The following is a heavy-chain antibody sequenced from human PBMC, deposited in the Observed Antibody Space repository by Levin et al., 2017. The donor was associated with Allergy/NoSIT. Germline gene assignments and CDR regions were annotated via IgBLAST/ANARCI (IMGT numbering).Heavy chain of an antibody. J-gene: IGHJ6*02. CDR3: ARDRVIVGSTNYFYGMDV. V-gene: IGHV4-59*13. Sequence: SETLSLTCTVSGGSISSYYWSWIRQPPGKGLEWIGYVYYTGSTKYNPSLKSRVTISVDTSKNQFSLRLSYVTAADTAVYYCARDRVIVGSTNYFYGMDVWGQGTTVTVSS. D-gene: IGHD1-26*01. CDR1: GGSISSYY. CDR2: VYYTGST.